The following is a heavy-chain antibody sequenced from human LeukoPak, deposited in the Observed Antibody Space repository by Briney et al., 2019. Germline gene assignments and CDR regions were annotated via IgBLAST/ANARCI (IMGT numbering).Heavy chain of an antibody. CDR1: GFTFSSYA. D-gene: IGHD3-22*01. CDR2: ITGSGASN. J-gene: IGHJ4*02. V-gene: IGHV3-23*01. CDR3: AKLDYYDTH. Sequence: GGSLRLSCAASGFTFSSYAMSWVRQAPGKGLEWISSITGSGASNYYADSVKGRFIVSRDNSKNTLYLQMNSLRAEDTAVYYCAKLDYYDTHWGQGTLVTVSP.